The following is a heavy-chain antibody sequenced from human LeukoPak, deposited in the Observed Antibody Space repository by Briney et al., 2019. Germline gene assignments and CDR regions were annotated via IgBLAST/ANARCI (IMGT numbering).Heavy chain of an antibody. J-gene: IGHJ4*02. CDR2: INPNSGGT. CDR1: GYTFTGYY. CDR3: ARDTWNDLHYFDY. V-gene: IGHV1-2*02. Sequence: ASVKVSCKASGYTFTGYYMHWVRQAPGQGLEWMGWINPNSGGTYYAQKFQGRVTMTRDTSISTAYMELSRLRSDDTAVYYCARDTWNDLHYFDYWGQGTLVTVSS. D-gene: IGHD1-1*01.